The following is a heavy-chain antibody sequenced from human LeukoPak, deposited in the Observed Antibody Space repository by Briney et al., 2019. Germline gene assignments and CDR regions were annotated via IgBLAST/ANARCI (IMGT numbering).Heavy chain of an antibody. CDR3: ARVAVWGGILDYFHY. Sequence: GGSLRLSCAASGFTFSSYAMHWVRQALGKGLEWVAVISSDGSNKYYADSVKGRFTISRDNSKNTLYLQMNSLRAEATAVYYCARVAVWGGILDYFHYWSQGTLVTVSS. V-gene: IGHV3-30-3*01. CDR2: ISSDGSNK. D-gene: IGHD3-10*01. J-gene: IGHJ4*02. CDR1: GFTFSSYA.